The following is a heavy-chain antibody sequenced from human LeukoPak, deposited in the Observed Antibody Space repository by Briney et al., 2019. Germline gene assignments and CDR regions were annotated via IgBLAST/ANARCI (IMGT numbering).Heavy chain of an antibody. CDR1: GGSISSSSYY. CDR3: ARIRRQWLIDY. J-gene: IGHJ4*02. Sequence: SETLSLTCTVSGGSISSSSYYWGWIRQPPGKGLEWIGSIYYSGSTYYNPSLKSRVTISVDTSKNQFSLKLNSVTAADTAVYYCARIRRQWLIDYWGQGTLVTVSS. V-gene: IGHV4-39*07. D-gene: IGHD6-19*01. CDR2: IYYSGST.